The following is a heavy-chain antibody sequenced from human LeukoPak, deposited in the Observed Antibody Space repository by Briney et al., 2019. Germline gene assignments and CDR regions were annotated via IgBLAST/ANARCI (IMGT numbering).Heavy chain of an antibody. J-gene: IGHJ4*02. Sequence: GGSLRLSCAASGFTFSSYAMSWVRQAPGKGLEWVSVISDSGGTTYYADSVKGRFTISRDNSKNTLYLQMNSLRAEDTAVYYCAKIPYSSGWGFDYWGQGTLVTVSS. CDR3: AKIPYSSGWGFDY. CDR2: ISDSGGTT. V-gene: IGHV3-23*01. CDR1: GFTFSSYA. D-gene: IGHD6-19*01.